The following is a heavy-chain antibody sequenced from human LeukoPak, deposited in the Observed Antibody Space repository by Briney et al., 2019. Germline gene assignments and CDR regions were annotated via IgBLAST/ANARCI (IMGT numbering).Heavy chain of an antibody. Sequence: SETLSLTCTVSGGSITRSNYCWGWIPQPPGKGMEGIGSISYSGRTYDNPSLKSRVTISVDTSQKQFSLKLSSVTAADTAMYYCARERAGAGKEMSFDYWGPGTLVTVSS. V-gene: IGHV4-39*02. D-gene: IGHD6-19*01. CDR1: GGSITRSNYC. J-gene: IGHJ4*02. CDR2: ISYSGRT. CDR3: ARERAGAGKEMSFDY.